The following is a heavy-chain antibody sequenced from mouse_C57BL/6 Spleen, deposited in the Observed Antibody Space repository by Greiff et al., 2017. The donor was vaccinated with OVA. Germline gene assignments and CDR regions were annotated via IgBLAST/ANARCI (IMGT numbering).Heavy chain of an antibody. CDR2: IYPSDSET. CDR1: GFTITSYW. CDR3: ARAYYYGSGSYYFDY. Sequence: QVQLQQPGAELVRPGSSVKLSCKASGFTITSYWMDWVKQRPGQGLEWIGNIYPSDSETQYNQKFKDKAPLTVDKSSSTAYMQLSSLTSENSAFYYCARAYYYGSGSYYFDYWGQGTTLTVSS. V-gene: IGHV1-61*01. D-gene: IGHD1-1*01. J-gene: IGHJ2*01.